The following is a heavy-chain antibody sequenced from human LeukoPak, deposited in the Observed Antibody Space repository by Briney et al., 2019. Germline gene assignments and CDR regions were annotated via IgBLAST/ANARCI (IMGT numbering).Heavy chain of an antibody. V-gene: IGHV4-34*01. CDR2: INHSGST. CDR3: ARLQQLAKLDY. J-gene: IGHJ4*02. Sequence: PSETLSLTCAVYGGSFSGYSWSWIRQPPGKGLEWIVEINHSGSTKNSPSLKSRVTISVDTSKNQFSLKLRSVTAADTAVYYCARLQQLAKLDYWGQGTLVTVSS. D-gene: IGHD6-13*01. CDR1: GGSFSGYS.